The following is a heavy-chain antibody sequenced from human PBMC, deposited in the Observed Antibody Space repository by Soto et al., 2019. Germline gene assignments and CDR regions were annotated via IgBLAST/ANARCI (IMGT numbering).Heavy chain of an antibody. J-gene: IGHJ6*02. Sequence: QVQLVESGGGVVQPGRSLRLSCAASGFTFSTYGMHWVRQAPGKGLERVAVISYDGSNKYYADSVKGRFTISRDNSKNTQYLQMNSLRAEDTAVYYCAKGKADYYGSGSPMDVWGQGTTVTVSS. CDR1: GFTFSTYG. D-gene: IGHD3-10*01. CDR3: AKGKADYYGSGSPMDV. CDR2: ISYDGSNK. V-gene: IGHV3-30*18.